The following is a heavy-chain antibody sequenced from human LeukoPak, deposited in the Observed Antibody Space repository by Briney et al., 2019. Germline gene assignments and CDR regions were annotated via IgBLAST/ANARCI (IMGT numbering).Heavy chain of an antibody. CDR3: ARRSLWLRPSYYFDY. CDR1: GGSISSSSYY. Sequence: SETLSLTCTVSGGSISSSSYYWGWLRQPQGKGREGVGSIYYSGRTYENPSLKSRVTISVDTSKNQFSLKLSSVTAADTAVYYCARRSLWLRPSYYFDYWGQGTLVTVSS. V-gene: IGHV4-39*01. D-gene: IGHD5-12*01. CDR2: IYYSGRT. J-gene: IGHJ4*02.